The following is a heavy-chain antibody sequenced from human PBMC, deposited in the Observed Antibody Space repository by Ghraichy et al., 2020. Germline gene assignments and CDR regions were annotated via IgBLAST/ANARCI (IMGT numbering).Heavy chain of an antibody. CDR3: ARWSIPFDSSNNWYFDL. D-gene: IGHD3-22*01. CDR1: GGSISSYY. CDR2: IYYSGST. Sequence: SETLSLTCTVSGGSISSYYWSWIRQPPGKGLEWIGYIYYSGSTNYNPSLKSRVTISVDTSKNQFSLKLSSVTAADTAVYYCARWSIPFDSSNNWYFDLWGRGTLVTVSS. V-gene: IGHV4-59*08. J-gene: IGHJ2*01.